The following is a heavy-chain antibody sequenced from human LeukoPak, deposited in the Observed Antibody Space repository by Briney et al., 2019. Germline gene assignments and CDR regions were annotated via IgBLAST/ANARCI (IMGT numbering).Heavy chain of an antibody. J-gene: IGHJ4*02. D-gene: IGHD3-9*01. V-gene: IGHV3-23*01. CDR1: GLSFDTYG. CDR2: VSPRGRP. CDR3: AKSASAPIDFYFDL. Sequence: GGSLRLSYAASGLSFDTYGMTWVRQAPQKGLEWVSAVSPRGRPYYADSVRGRFTISRDTATNTVVLQMNSLRAEDTAVYFCAKSASAPIDFYFDLWGQGALVTVSS.